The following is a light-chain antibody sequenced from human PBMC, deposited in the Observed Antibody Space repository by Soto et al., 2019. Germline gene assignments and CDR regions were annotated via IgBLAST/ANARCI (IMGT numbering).Light chain of an antibody. CDR3: VSYTTSASYV. V-gene: IGLV2-14*01. J-gene: IGLJ1*01. CDR1: SSDARNYIF. Sequence: QSVLPKPASVSVSPAHSLTISCTGTSSDARNYIFVSWYRQHPGKAPKLIIYDINNPPSGVSNRFSGSKSGNTASLTISGLQAEDEADYYCVSYTTSASYVFGTGTKVTVL. CDR2: DIN.